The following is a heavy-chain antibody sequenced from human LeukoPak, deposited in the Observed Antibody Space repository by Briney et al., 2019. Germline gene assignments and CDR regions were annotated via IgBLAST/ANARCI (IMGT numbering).Heavy chain of an antibody. Sequence: SETLSLTCTVSGGSISSYYWSWIRQPPGKGLEWIGYIYTSGSTNYNPSLKSRVTISVDTSKNQFSLKLSSVTAPDTAVYYCARRGSNWFDPWGQGTLVTVSS. D-gene: IGHD3-10*01. V-gene: IGHV4-4*09. CDR2: IYTSGST. CDR1: GGSISSYY. CDR3: ARRGSNWFDP. J-gene: IGHJ5*02.